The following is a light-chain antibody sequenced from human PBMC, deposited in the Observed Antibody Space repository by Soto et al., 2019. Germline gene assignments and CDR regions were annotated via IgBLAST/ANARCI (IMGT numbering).Light chain of an antibody. J-gene: IGKJ1*01. CDR3: QQYNNWPLT. CDR2: GAS. CDR1: QSITNNY. V-gene: IGKV3-20*01. Sequence: EIVLTQSPATLSLSPGERATLSCRASQSITNNYLAWYQQKPGQAPRLLIYGASSRATGIPDRFSGSGSGTDFALTISRLEPEDFAVYSCQQYNNWPLTFGQGTKVDIK.